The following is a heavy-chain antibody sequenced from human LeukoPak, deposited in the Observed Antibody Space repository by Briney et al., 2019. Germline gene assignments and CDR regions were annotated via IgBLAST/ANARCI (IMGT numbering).Heavy chain of an antibody. CDR1: GFTFSSYA. D-gene: IGHD2-21*02. V-gene: IGHV3-30-3*01. Sequence: HAGGSLRLSCAASGFTFSSYAMHWVRQAPGKGLEWVAVISYDGSNKYYADSVKGRFTIPRDNSKNTLYLQMNSLRAEDTAVYYCAREDIVVVTASNSVYYYYYGMDVWGQGTTVTVSS. CDR3: AREDIVVVTASNSVYYYYYGMDV. J-gene: IGHJ6*02. CDR2: ISYDGSNK.